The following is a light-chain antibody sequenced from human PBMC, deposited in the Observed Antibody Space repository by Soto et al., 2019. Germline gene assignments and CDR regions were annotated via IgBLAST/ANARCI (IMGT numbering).Light chain of an antibody. CDR3: XPYTSGSGLGV. CDR2: DVS. Sequence: QSALTQPASVSGSPGQSITISCTGSSSDFGGYNYVSWYQQHPGKAPKLIISDVSRRPSGISDRFSGSKSGNTASLTISGLQAEDEADYYCXPYTSGSGLGVFGTGTKVTVL. CDR1: SSDFGGYNY. V-gene: IGLV2-14*03. J-gene: IGLJ1*01.